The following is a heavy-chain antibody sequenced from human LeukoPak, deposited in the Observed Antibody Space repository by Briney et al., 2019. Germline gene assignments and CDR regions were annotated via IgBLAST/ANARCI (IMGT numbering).Heavy chain of an antibody. CDR1: GYSITSAYY. CDR2: INHSGST. V-gene: IGHV4-38-2*02. CDR3: VRKGTGTTTNDAFDI. D-gene: IGHD1-1*01. J-gene: IGHJ3*02. Sequence: SETLSLTCTVSGYSITSAYYWGWIRQPPGKGLEWIGSINHSGSTYYNPSLKSRVTISVDTSKNQFSLKLCSVTTADTAVYYCVRKGTGTTTNDAFDIWGQGTMVTVSS.